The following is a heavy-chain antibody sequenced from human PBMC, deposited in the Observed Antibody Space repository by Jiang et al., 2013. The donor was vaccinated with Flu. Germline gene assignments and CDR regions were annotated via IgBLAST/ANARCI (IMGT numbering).Heavy chain of an antibody. CDR3: AKDSGLKNSYGRTITFDY. Sequence: VQLLESGGGLVQPGGSLGLSCAASGFTFSSYAMSWVRQAPGKGLEWVSAISGSGGSTYYADSVKGRFTISRDNSKNTLYLQMNSLRAEDTAVYYCAKDSGLKNSYGRTITFDYWGQGTLVTVSS. V-gene: IGHV3-23*01. J-gene: IGHJ4*02. D-gene: IGHD5-18*01. CDR1: GFTFSSYA. CDR2: ISGSGGST.